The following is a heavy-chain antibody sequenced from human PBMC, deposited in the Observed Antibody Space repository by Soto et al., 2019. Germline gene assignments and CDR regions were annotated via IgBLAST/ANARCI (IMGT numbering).Heavy chain of an antibody. D-gene: IGHD7-27*01. CDR2: INHSGST. J-gene: IGHJ4*02. CDR1: GGSFSGYY. V-gene: IGHV4-34*01. Sequence: SETLSLTCAVYGGSFSGYYWSWIRQPPGKGLEWIGEINHSGSTNYNPSLKSRVTISVDTSKNQFSLKLSSGTAADTAVYYCARRVTGDGTTFDYWGQGTLVTVSS. CDR3: ARRVTGDGTTFDY.